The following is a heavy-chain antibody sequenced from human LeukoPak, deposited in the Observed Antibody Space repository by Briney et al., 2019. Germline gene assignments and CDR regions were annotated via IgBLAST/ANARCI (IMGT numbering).Heavy chain of an antibody. CDR3: ARLVDYYDSRGYFDS. Sequence: SETLSLTCTVSGGSTSSSSNYWGWIRQPPGKGLEWIWSIHYSGSTYYNPTLKSRVTISVDTSKNQFSLKLSSVTAADTAVYYCARLVDYYDSRGYFDSWGQGTLVTVSS. CDR2: IHYSGST. V-gene: IGHV4-39*01. D-gene: IGHD3-22*01. J-gene: IGHJ4*02. CDR1: GGSTSSSSNY.